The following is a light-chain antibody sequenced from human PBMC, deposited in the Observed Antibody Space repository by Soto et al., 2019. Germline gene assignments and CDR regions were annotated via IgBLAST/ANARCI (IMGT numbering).Light chain of an antibody. J-gene: IGKJ3*01. CDR1: QNVNID. V-gene: IGKV3D-15*01. CDR2: SVS. CDR3: QQYNTWPFT. Sequence: EIVLTQSPATLSVSPGERATLSCRASQNVNIDLVWYQQKPGQAPKVLIFSVSARDTGIPARFIGGGSETEFTLTISSLQPEDSAVYFCQQYNTWPFTFGPGTKVDIK.